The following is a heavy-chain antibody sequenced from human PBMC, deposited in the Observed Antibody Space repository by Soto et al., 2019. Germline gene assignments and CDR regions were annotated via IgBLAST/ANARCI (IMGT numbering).Heavy chain of an antibody. V-gene: IGHV4-39*01. Sequence: QLQLQESGPGLVKPSETLSLTCTVSGGSISSSSYYWGWIRQPPGKGLEWIGSIYYSGSTYYNPSLKRRVTISVDTSKNQFSLKLSSVTAADTAVYYCASSPRGFLEWWRMDVWGKGTTVTVSS. CDR3: ASSPRGFLEWWRMDV. CDR1: GGSISSSSYY. D-gene: IGHD3-3*01. CDR2: IYYSGST. J-gene: IGHJ6*04.